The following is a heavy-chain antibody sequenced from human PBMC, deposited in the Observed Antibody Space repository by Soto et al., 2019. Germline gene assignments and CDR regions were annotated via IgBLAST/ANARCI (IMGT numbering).Heavy chain of an antibody. CDR3: ARDQEAGSFFPYYYGMDV. Sequence: QPGGSLRLSCATSGFTFSSYEMNWVRQAPGKXLEWVSYISSSGSTIYYADSVKGRFTISRDNAKNSLYLQMDSLRAEDTAVYYCARDQEAGSFFPYYYGMDVWGQGTTVTVSS. V-gene: IGHV3-48*03. J-gene: IGHJ6*02. CDR1: GFTFSSYE. CDR2: ISSSGSTI. D-gene: IGHD6-13*01.